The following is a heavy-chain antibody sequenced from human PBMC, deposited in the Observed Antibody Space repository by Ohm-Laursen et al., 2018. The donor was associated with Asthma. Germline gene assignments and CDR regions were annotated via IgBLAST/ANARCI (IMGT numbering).Heavy chain of an antibody. D-gene: IGHD3-9*01. V-gene: IGHV4-31*03. Sequence: SETLSLTCTVSGGSISSGDYYWSWTRQHPGKGLEWIGYIYYSGSTYYNPSLKSRVTISVDTSKNQFSLKLSSVTAADTAVYYCVREDFDWPPGYCDYWGQGTLVTVSS. J-gene: IGHJ4*02. CDR2: IYYSGST. CDR1: GGSISSGDYY. CDR3: VREDFDWPPGYCDY.